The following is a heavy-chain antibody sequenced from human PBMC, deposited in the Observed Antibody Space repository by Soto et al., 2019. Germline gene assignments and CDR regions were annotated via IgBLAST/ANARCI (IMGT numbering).Heavy chain of an antibody. Sequence: GGSLRLSCAASGFTFSSYEMNWVRQAPGKGLEWVSYISSSGSTIYYADSVKGRFTISRDNAKNSLYLQMNSLRAEDTAVYYCAKEGPYGPIDYWGQGTLVTVSS. D-gene: IGHD4-17*01. CDR1: GFTFSSYE. V-gene: IGHV3-48*03. CDR3: AKEGPYGPIDY. J-gene: IGHJ4*02. CDR2: ISSSGSTI.